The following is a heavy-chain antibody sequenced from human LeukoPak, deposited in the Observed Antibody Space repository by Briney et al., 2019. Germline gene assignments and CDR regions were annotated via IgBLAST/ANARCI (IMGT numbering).Heavy chain of an antibody. CDR3: TRDTRTCHSSGCWKPSDY. CDR1: GFNFRSYW. D-gene: IGHD3-22*01. Sequence: PGGSLRLSCVASGFNFRSYWMHWVRQAPGEGLVRVSRINSDGTGTYADSVKGRFTISRDNANNTLYMQMNSLRADDTAVYYCTRDTRTCHSSGCWKPSDYWGQGALVTVSS. CDR2: INSDGTGT. J-gene: IGHJ4*02. V-gene: IGHV3-74*01.